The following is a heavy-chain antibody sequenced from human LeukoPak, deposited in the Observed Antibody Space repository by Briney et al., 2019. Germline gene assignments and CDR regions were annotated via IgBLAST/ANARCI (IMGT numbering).Heavy chain of an antibody. Sequence: SETLSLTCTVSGGSISSSSYYWGWIRQPPGKGLEWIGSIYYSGSTYYNPSLKSRVTISVDTSKNQFSLKLSSVTAADTAVYYCARGQGTYYFDYWGQGTLVTVSS. CDR3: ARGQGTYYFDY. J-gene: IGHJ4*02. V-gene: IGHV4-39*07. D-gene: IGHD3-10*01. CDR2: IYYSGST. CDR1: GGSISSSSYY.